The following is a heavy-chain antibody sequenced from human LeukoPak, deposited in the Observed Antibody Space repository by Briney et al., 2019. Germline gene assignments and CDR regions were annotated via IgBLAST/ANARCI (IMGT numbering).Heavy chain of an antibody. CDR1: GFTVSSNF. J-gene: IGHJ4*02. Sequence: GGSLRLSCAASGFTVSSNFMSWVRQAPGKGLEWVANIKQDGSEKYYVDSVKGRFTISRDNAKNSLYLQMNSLRAEDTAVYYCARVEASGYDYGAFDYWGQGTLVTVSS. D-gene: IGHD5-12*01. V-gene: IGHV3-7*01. CDR3: ARVEASGYDYGAFDY. CDR2: IKQDGSEK.